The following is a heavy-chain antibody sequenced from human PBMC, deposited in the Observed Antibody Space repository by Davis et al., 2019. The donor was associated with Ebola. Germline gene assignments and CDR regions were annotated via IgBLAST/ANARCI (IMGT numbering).Heavy chain of an antibody. CDR3: AKGGCSSTSCLLYYYYGMDV. J-gene: IGHJ6*02. CDR2: ISGDGGST. V-gene: IGHV3-43*02. Sequence: GESLKISCAASGFTFSSYAMSWVRQAPGKGLEWVSLISGDGGSTYYADSVKGRFTISRDNSKNSLYLQMNSLRTEDTALYYCAKGGCSSTSCLLYYYYGMDVWGQGTTVTVSS. CDR1: GFTFSSYA. D-gene: IGHD2-2*01.